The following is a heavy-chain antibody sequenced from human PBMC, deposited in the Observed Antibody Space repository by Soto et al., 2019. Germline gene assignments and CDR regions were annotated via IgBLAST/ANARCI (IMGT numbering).Heavy chain of an antibody. CDR1: GFTFSSYG. V-gene: IGHV3-30*18. CDR2: ISYDGSNK. D-gene: IGHD2-15*01. J-gene: IGHJ4*02. CDR3: AKDQRIVVVVAALDY. Sequence: QVQLVESGGGVVQPGRSLRLSCAASGFTFSSYGMHWVRQAPGKGLEWVAVISYDGSNKHYADSVKGRFTISRDNSKNTLYLQMNSLRAEDTAVYYCAKDQRIVVVVAALDYWGQGTLVTVSS.